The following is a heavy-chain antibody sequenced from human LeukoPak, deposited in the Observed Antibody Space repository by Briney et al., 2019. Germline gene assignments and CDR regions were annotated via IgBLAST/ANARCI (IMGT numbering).Heavy chain of an antibody. CDR1: GFTFSSYA. J-gene: IGHJ4*02. CDR2: ISGSGGST. V-gene: IGHV3-23*01. Sequence: PGGSLRLSCAASGFTFSSYAMSWVRQAPGKWLEWVSAISGSGGSTYYADSVKGRFTISRDNSKNTLYLQMNSLRAEDTAVYYCTTDIPYSYGALDCWGQGTLVTVSS. CDR3: TTDIPYSYGALDC. D-gene: IGHD5-18*01.